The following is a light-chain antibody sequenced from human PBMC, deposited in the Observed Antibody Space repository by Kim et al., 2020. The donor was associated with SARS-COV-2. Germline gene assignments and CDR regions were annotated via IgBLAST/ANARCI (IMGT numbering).Light chain of an antibody. CDR1: QSVSSN. J-gene: IGKJ1*01. V-gene: IGKV3-15*01. Sequence: EIVMTQSPATLSVSPGERATLSCRASQSVSSNLAWYQQKPGQAPRLLIYGASARATGIPARFSGSGSGTEFTLTISSLQSEDFAVYYCQHPGGPFGQGTKVDIK. CDR2: GAS. CDR3: QHPGGP.